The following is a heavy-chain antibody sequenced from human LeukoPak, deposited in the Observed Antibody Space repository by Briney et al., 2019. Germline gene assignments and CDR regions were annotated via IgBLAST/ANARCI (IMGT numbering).Heavy chain of an antibody. J-gene: IGHJ4*02. D-gene: IGHD3-22*01. CDR3: AKDYSGYYSYFDY. V-gene: IGHV3-30*18. CDR1: GFTFSSYG. CDR2: ISYDGSNK. Sequence: GGSLRLSCVASGFTFSSYGMHWVRQAPGKGLEWVVVISYDGSNKYYADSVKGRFTISRDNSKNTLYLQMNSLRAEDTAVYYCAKDYSGYYSYFDYWGQGTLVTVSS.